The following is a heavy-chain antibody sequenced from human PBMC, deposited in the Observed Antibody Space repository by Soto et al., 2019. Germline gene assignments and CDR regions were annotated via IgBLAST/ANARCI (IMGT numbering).Heavy chain of an antibody. D-gene: IGHD5-12*01. CDR2: INAGNGNT. CDR3: ARDIVATMNAYYYYYMDV. J-gene: IGHJ6*03. CDR1: GYTITNYS. V-gene: IGHV1-3*01. Sequence: AASVKVSCKASGYTITNYSLHWVAHAPRKKIEWMGWINAGNGNTKYSQKFQGRVTITRDTSASTAYMELSSLRSEDTAVYYCARDIVATMNAYYYYYMDVWGKGTTVTVSS.